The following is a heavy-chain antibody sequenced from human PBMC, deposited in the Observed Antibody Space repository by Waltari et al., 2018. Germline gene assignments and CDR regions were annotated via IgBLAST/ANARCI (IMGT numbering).Heavy chain of an antibody. D-gene: IGHD1-7*01. V-gene: IGHV1-8*02. CDR1: GYTFTSYD. CDR3: ARDTDWNYDY. CDR2: MNTNSGNT. J-gene: IGHJ4*02. Sequence: QVQLVQSGAEVKKPGASVKVSCKASGYTFTSYDINWVRQATGQGLGGMVWMNTNSGNTGYAQKFQGRVTMTRNTSISTAYMELSSLRSEDTAVYYCARDTDWNYDYWGQGTLVTVSS.